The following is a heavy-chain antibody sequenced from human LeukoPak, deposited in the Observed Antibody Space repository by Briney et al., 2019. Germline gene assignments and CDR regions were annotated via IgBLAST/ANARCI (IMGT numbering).Heavy chain of an antibody. D-gene: IGHD2-15*01. CDR3: ARHLGCSGASCSGTPFDY. CDR1: GGSISSGGYY. Sequence: TSETPSLTCTVSGGSISSGGYYWSWIRQHPGKGLEWIGYIYYSGSTYYNPSLKSRVTISVDTSKNQFSLKLSSVTAADTAVYYCARHLGCSGASCSGTPFDYWGQGTLVTVSS. CDR2: IYYSGST. J-gene: IGHJ4*02. V-gene: IGHV4-31*03.